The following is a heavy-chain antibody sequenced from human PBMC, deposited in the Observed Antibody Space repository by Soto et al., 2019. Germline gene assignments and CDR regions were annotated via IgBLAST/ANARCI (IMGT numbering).Heavy chain of an antibody. J-gene: IGHJ6*02. CDR3: ARVQDVYFDWLLPFDYYGMDV. V-gene: IGHV1-46*03. D-gene: IGHD3-9*01. Sequence: GASVKVSCKASGYTFSSYYMHWVRQAPGQGLEWMGIINPSGGSTSYAQKFQGRVTMTRDTSTSTVYMELSSLRSEDTAVYYCARVQDVYFDWLLPFDYYGMDVWGQGTTVPVSS. CDR2: INPSGGST. CDR1: GYTFSSYY.